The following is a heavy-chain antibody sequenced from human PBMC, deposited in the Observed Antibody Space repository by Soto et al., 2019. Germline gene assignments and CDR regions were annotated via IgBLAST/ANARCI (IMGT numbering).Heavy chain of an antibody. CDR1: GGSISSYY. V-gene: IGHV4-59*01. CDR2: IYYSGST. CDR3: ARARVQYSGSPSWQGYYFDY. D-gene: IGHD1-26*01. J-gene: IGHJ4*02. Sequence: QVQLQESGPELVKPSETLSLTCTVSGGSISSYYWSWIRQPPGKGLEWIGYIYYSGSTNYNPSLKSRVTISVDTSKNQFSLKLSSVTAADTAVYYCARARVQYSGSPSWQGYYFDYWGQGTLVTVSS.